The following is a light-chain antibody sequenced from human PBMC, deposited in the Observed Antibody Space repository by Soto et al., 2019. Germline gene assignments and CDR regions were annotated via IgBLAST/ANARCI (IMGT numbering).Light chain of an antibody. Sequence: QSVLTQSPSASASLGASVKLTCTLSSGHSTYAIAWHQQQSGKGPRFLMKINSDGSHSKGDGIFDRFSGSSSGAERHLTISGLQSEDEADYYCQSLGTGIQVFGGGTKLTVL. CDR1: SGHSTYA. V-gene: IGLV4-69*01. CDR2: INSDGSH. J-gene: IGLJ3*02. CDR3: QSLGTGIQV.